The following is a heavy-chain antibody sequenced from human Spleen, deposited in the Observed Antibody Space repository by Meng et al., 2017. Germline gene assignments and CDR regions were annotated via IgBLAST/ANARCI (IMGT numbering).Heavy chain of an antibody. V-gene: IGHV4-34*01. CDR2: INHSGST. J-gene: IGHJ4*02. CDR3: ARGLRPGAAADI. CDR1: GGSFSGSY. D-gene: IGHD6-13*01. Sequence: VQLKPWGAGLLNPSVALSLTSAAHGGSFSGSYWNWIRQPPGKGLGWIGEINHSGSTNYNPSLKSRVTISVDTSKNQFSLKLSSVTAADTAVYYCARGLRPGAAADIWGQGTLVTVSS.